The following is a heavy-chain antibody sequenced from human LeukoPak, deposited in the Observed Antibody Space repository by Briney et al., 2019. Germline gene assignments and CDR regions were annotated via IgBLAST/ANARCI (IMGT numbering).Heavy chain of an antibody. D-gene: IGHD3-22*01. CDR3: ARHPSQSDSSGYYLNWFDP. CDR2: INHSGST. Sequence: SETLSLTCAVYGGSFSGYYWSWIRQPPGKGLEWIGEINHSGSTNYNPSLKSRVTISVDTSKNQFSLKLSSVTAADTAVYYCARHPSQSDSSGYYLNWFDPWGQGTLVTVSS. J-gene: IGHJ5*02. CDR1: GGSFSGYY. V-gene: IGHV4-34*01.